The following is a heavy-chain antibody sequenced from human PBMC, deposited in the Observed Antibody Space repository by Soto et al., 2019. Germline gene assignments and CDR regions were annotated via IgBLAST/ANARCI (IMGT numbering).Heavy chain of an antibody. Sequence: QVQLQQWGAGLLKPSETLSLTCAVYGGSFSGYYWRWIRQPPGKGLEWIGEINHSGSTNYNPSLKSRVTISVDTSNNQFSLKLSSVTAADTAVYYCARGPLLVATTYFFDYWGHGTLVTVSS. CDR2: INHSGST. CDR1: GGSFSGYY. CDR3: ARGPLLVATTYFFDY. D-gene: IGHD5-12*01. V-gene: IGHV4-34*01. J-gene: IGHJ4*01.